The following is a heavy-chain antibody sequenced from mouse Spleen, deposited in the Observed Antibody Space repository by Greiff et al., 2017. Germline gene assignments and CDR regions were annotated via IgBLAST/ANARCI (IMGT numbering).Heavy chain of an antibody. V-gene: IGHV1-72*01. J-gene: IGHJ2*01. Sequence: QVQLQQPGAELVKPGASVKLSCKASGYTFTSYWMHWVKQRPGQGLEWIGRIDPNSGGTKYNEKFKGKATLTVDKPSSTAYMQLSSLTSEDSAVYYCARGGSKGSFDYWGQGTTLTVSS. CDR2: IDPNSGGT. CDR3: ARGGSKGSFDY. CDR1: GYTFTSYW. D-gene: IGHD1-3*01.